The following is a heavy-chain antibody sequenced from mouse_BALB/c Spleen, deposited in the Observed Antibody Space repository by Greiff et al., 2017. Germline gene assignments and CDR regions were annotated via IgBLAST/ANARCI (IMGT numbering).Heavy chain of an antibody. V-gene: IGHV14-4*02. CDR2: IDPENGDT. D-gene: IGHD1-1*01. CDR3: NAFRTAVVDTAY. CDR1: GFNINDYY. Sequence: VQLKQSGAELVRPGASVKLSCTASGFNINDYYMHWVKQRPEQGLEWIGWIDPENGDTEYAPKVQGKATMTADTSSNTAYLQLSSLTSEDTAVYYCNAFRTAVVDTAYWGQGTLVTVSA. J-gene: IGHJ3*01.